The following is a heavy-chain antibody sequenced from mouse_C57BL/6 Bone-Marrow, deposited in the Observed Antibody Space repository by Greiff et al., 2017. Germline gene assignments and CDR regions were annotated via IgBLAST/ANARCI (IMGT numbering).Heavy chain of an antibody. V-gene: IGHV14-3*01. J-gene: IGHJ4*01. D-gene: IGHD1-1*01. CDR2: IDPANGNT. CDR3: ASSPITPVVARAMDY. CDR1: GFNIKNTY. Sequence: EVQLQQSVAELVRPGASVKLSCTASGFNIKNTYMHWVKQRPEQGLEWIGRIDPANGNTKYAPKFQGKATLTADTSSNTAYLQLSSLTSEDTAIYYCASSPITPVVARAMDYWGQGTSVTVSS.